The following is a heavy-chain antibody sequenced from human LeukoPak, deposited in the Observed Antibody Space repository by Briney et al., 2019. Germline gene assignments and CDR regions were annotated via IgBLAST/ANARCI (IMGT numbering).Heavy chain of an antibody. CDR1: GFTFSDYY. J-gene: IGHJ4*02. Sequence: AGGSLRLSCAASGFTFSDYYMSWIRQAPGKGLEWVSYISSSGSTIYYADSVKGRFTISRDNAKNSLYLQMNSLRAEDTAVYYCARDSIFGVVIENPIFDYWGQGTLVTVSS. V-gene: IGHV3-11*04. CDR3: ARDSIFGVVIENPIFDY. D-gene: IGHD3-3*01. CDR2: ISSSGSTI.